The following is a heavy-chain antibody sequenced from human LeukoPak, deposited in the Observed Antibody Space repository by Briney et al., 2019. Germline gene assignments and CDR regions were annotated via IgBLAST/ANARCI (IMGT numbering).Heavy chain of an antibody. V-gene: IGHV3-30*04. CDR2: ISYDGSNK. Sequence: GGSLRLSCAASGFTFSSYAMHWVRQVPGKGLEWVAVISYDGSNKYYADSVKGRFTISRDNSKNTLYLQMNSLRAEDTAVYYCALATGGPFDYWGQGTLVTVSS. D-gene: IGHD1-1*01. CDR3: ALATGGPFDY. J-gene: IGHJ4*02. CDR1: GFTFSSYA.